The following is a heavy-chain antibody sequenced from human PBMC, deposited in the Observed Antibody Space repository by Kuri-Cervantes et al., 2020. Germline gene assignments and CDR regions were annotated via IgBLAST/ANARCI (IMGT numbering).Heavy chain of an antibody. CDR2: IKQDGSAR. J-gene: IGHJ3*02. CDR3: ARGNRNTKDAFDI. Sequence: GESLKISCAASGFTVSSNYMSWVRQAPGKGLEWVAIIKQDGSARYYADSVKGRFTISRDNVKNSLYLQVSSPRAEDTAVYYCARGNRNTKDAFDIWGQGTVVTVSS. V-gene: IGHV3-7*01. D-gene: IGHD1-14*01. CDR1: GFTVSSNY.